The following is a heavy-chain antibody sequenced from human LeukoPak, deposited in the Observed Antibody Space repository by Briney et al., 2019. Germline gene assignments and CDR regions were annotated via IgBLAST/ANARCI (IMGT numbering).Heavy chain of an antibody. J-gene: IGHJ4*02. CDR1: GGSFSGYY. Sequence: KPSETLSLTCAVYGGSFSGYYWSWIRQPPGKGLEWIGEINHSGSTNYNPSLKSRVTISVDTSKNQFSLKLSSVTAADTAVYYCARGQDYGGNGGYYFDYWGQGTLVTVSS. V-gene: IGHV4-34*01. CDR2: INHSGST. D-gene: IGHD4-17*01. CDR3: ARGQDYGGNGGYYFDY.